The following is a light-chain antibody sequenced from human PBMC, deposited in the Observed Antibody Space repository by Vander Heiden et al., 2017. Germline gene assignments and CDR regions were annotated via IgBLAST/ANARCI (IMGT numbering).Light chain of an antibody. J-gene: IGKJ1*01. CDR2: GAS. V-gene: IGKV3-20*01. CDR1: QSVSSCY. Sequence: EIVLTQSPGTLSLSPGARAILSCRASQSVSSCYLAWYQQKPGQAPRLLIYGASSSATGIPDSFSGSGSGTDFTLTISRLEPEDFAVYYCQQYGSSPRTFCQGTNVEIK. CDR3: QQYGSSPRT.